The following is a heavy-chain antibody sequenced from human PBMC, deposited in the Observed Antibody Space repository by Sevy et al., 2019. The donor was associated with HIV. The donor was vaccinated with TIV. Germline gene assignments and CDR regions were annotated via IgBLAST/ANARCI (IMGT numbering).Heavy chain of an antibody. J-gene: IGHJ6*02. CDR1: GFSFRSYW. CDR2: ISQDGSEK. D-gene: IGHD4-17*01. CDR3: AREGSYGDYMLSYYYGMDV. V-gene: IGHV3-7*01. Sequence: GGSLRLSCAASGFSFRSYWMTWVRQAPGKGLEWVASISQDGSEKYYVDSVKGRFTVSRDNAKNSLFLQMNSLRVEDTAVYYCAREGSYGDYMLSYYYGMDVWGHGTTVTVSS.